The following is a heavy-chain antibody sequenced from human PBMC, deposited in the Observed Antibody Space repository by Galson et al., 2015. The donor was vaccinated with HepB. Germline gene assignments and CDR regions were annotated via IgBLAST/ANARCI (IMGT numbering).Heavy chain of an antibody. Sequence: SVKVSCKASGFTFTGQYIHWVRQAPGQGLEWVGRINPKNGGTNYAQKFQDRVTLTWDTSISTAYLDLRRLKSDDTALYYCARPHESQDAFDMWGPGTMIIVSS. CDR3: ARPHESQDAFDM. J-gene: IGHJ3*02. V-gene: IGHV1-2*06. CDR2: INPKNGGT. CDR1: GFTFTGQY.